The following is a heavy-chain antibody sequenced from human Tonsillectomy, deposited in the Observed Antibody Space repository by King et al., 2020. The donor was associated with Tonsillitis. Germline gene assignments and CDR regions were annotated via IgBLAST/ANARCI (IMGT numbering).Heavy chain of an antibody. J-gene: IGHJ4*02. D-gene: IGHD4-17*01. Sequence: HVQLPQWGAGLLKPSETLSLTCAVYGGSFSGYYWSWVRQPPGKGLEWIGEINHSGSTNYNPDLKSRVTVSVDTSKNQFSLKLSSVTAADTAVYYCATGHYGVYSFDYWGQGTLVTVSS. CDR2: INHSGST. CDR3: ATGHYGVYSFDY. V-gene: IGHV4-34*01. CDR1: GGSFSGYY.